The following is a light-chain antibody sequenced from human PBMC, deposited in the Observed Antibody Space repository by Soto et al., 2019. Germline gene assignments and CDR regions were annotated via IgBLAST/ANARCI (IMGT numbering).Light chain of an antibody. J-gene: IGLJ3*02. V-gene: IGLV4-60*02. CDR3: ETCDSNTHWV. Sequence: QSVLTQSSSASASLGSSVKLTCTLSSGHSSYIIAWHQQQPGKAPRYLMKLEGSGSYNKGSGVPDRFSGSSSGADRYLTISNLQFEDEADYYCETCDSNTHWVFGGGTKLTVL. CDR2: LEGSGSY. CDR1: SGHSSYI.